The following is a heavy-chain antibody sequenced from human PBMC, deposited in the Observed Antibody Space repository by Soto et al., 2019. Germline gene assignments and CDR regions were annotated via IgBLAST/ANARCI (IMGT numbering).Heavy chain of an antibody. CDR2: IWYDGSNK. D-gene: IGHD2-15*01. Sequence: QVQLVESGGGVVQPGRSLRLSCAASGFTFSSYGMHWVRQAPGKGLEWVAVIWYDGSNKYYADSVKGRFTISRDNSKNTLYLQMNSLRAEATAVYYCARDRDCSGGSCYYFYYWGQGTLVTVSS. CDR3: ARDRDCSGGSCYYFYY. J-gene: IGHJ4*02. CDR1: GFTFSSYG. V-gene: IGHV3-33*01.